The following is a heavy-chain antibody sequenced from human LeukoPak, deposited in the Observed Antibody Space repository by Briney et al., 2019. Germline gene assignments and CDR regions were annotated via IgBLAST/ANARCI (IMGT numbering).Heavy chain of an antibody. CDR3: ARQLRYFDWKFDY. J-gene: IGHJ4*02. V-gene: IGHV3-74*01. D-gene: IGHD3-9*01. Sequence: GGSLRLSCAASGFTFSSYWMHWVRQAPGKGLVWVSRINSDGSSTSYADSVKGRFTISRDNAKNSLYLQMNSLRAEDTAVYYCARQLRYFDWKFDYWGQGTLVTVSS. CDR1: GFTFSSYW. CDR2: INSDGSST.